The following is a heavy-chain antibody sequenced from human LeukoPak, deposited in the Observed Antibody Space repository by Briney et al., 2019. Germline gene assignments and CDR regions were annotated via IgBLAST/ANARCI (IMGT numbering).Heavy chain of an antibody. J-gene: IGHJ4*02. CDR3: AKDGHVSWAYQLSHFDY. V-gene: IGHV3-23*01. CDR2: ISNSGGST. D-gene: IGHD2-2*01. CDR1: AFTFSSYT. Sequence: PGGSLRLSCAASAFTFSSYTMSWVRQAPGKGLEWVSAISNSGGSTYYADSVKGRFTISRDNSKNTLYLQMNSLRAEDTAVYYCAKDGHVSWAYQLSHFDYWGQGTLVTVSS.